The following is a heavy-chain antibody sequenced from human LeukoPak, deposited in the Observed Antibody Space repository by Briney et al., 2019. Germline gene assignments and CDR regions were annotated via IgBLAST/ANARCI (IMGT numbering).Heavy chain of an antibody. Sequence: GRSLRLSCAASGFTFSSYAMHWVRQAPGKGLEWVAVIWYDGSNKYYADSVKGRFTISRDNSKNTLYLQMNSLRAEDTAVYYCARDRSMRRGTVVTPGFIDYWGQGTLVTVSS. CDR2: IWYDGSNK. V-gene: IGHV3-33*08. D-gene: IGHD4-23*01. J-gene: IGHJ4*02. CDR3: ARDRSMRRGTVVTPGFIDY. CDR1: GFTFSSYA.